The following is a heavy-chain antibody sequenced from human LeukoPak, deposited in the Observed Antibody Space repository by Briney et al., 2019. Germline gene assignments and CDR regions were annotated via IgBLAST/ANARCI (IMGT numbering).Heavy chain of an antibody. D-gene: IGHD3-22*01. Sequence: GGSLRLSCAASGFTFSDYYMNWVRRAPGKGLEWVSYISSSGSTIYYADSVKGRFTISRDNAKNSLYLQMNSLRAEDTAVYYCARGAAYYDSSGYYYGPNWFDPWGQGTLVTVSS. CDR2: ISSSGSTI. J-gene: IGHJ5*02. V-gene: IGHV3-11*04. CDR1: GFTFSDYY. CDR3: ARGAAYYDSSGYYYGPNWFDP.